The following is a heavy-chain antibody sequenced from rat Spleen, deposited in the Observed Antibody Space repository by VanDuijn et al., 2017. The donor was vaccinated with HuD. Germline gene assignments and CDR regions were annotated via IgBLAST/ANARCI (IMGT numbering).Heavy chain of an antibody. CDR2: ISYDGGST. CDR1: GFTFSNYG. J-gene: IGHJ1*01. D-gene: IGHD1-1*01. CDR3: ARQHDSGDYWYFDF. Sequence: EVQLVESGGGLVQPGRSMKLSCAASGFTFSNYGMAWVRQAPKKGLEWVAYISYDGGSTYSRDSVKGRFTISRDNAKNTQYLQMDSRRSEDTATYYCARQHDSGDYWYFDFWGPGTMVTVSS. V-gene: IGHV5S13*01.